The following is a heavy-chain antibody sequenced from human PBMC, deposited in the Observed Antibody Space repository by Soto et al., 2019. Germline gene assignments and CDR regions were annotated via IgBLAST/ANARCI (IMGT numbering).Heavy chain of an antibody. Sequence: GASLRLSCAVSGFICSSYDMSWVRQAPGKGLEWVSTILVGGSTHYEDSVKGRFTISRDTSKNTVSLQMNSLTAGDTAVYYCAKATATGGGAFEIYGQGTMVTVSS. CDR3: AKATATGGGAFEI. V-gene: IGHV3-23*01. D-gene: IGHD2-8*02. CDR1: GFICSSYD. CDR2: ILVGGST. J-gene: IGHJ3*02.